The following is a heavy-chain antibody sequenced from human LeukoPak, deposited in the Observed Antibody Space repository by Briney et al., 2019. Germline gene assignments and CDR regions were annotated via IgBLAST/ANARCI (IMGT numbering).Heavy chain of an antibody. Sequence: PGGSLRLSCAASGFTVSSNYMSWVRQAPGKGLEWVSVIYSGGSTYYADSVKGRFTISRDNSKNTLYLQMNSLRAEDTAVYYCATRTTNYYDSSGYYGLDYWGQGTLVTVSS. J-gene: IGHJ4*02. D-gene: IGHD3-22*01. CDR2: IYSGGST. V-gene: IGHV3-66*04. CDR1: GFTVSSNY. CDR3: ATRTTNYYDSSGYYGLDY.